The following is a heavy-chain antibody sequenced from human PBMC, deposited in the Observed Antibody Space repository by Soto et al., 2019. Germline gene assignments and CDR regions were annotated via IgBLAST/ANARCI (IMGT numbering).Heavy chain of an antibody. J-gene: IGHJ1*01. CDR2: INAGTGNT. CDR3: TNDKNGFGDN. Sequence: QVHLEQSGAEVKKPGASVKVSCKASGYSFSTYALHWVRQAPGQRLEWMGWINAGTGNTQYSQKFQDRVTISMDTSANTADMELSSLRSEDTAVYYCTNDKNGFGDNSGQGTLTTVSS. CDR1: GYSFSTYA. V-gene: IGHV1-3*01. D-gene: IGHD3-9*01.